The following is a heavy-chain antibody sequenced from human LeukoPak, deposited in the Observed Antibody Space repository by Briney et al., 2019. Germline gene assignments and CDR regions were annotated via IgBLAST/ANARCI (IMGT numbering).Heavy chain of an antibody. Sequence: PGGSLRLSCAASGFTFSSYAMHWVRQAPGKGLEWVAVISYDGSDKYYADSVKGRFTISRDNSKNTLYLQMNSLRAEDTAVYYCARDSEPVVPAATDNYFDYWGQGTLLTVSS. J-gene: IGHJ4*02. V-gene: IGHV3-30*04. CDR1: GFTFSSYA. CDR2: ISYDGSDK. D-gene: IGHD2-2*01. CDR3: ARDSEPVVPAATDNYFDY.